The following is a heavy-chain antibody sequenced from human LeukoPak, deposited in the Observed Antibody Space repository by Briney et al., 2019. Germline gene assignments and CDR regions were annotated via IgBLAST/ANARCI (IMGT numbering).Heavy chain of an antibody. V-gene: IGHV3-33*08. CDR2: IWYDGSSK. CDR1: GFTLSTYW. CDR3: ARDFELSH. J-gene: IGHJ4*02. D-gene: IGHD3-16*02. Sequence: GGSLRLSCAASGFTLSTYWMSWVRQAPGKGLEWVALIWYDGSSKHYADSVRGRFTISRDNSKNTLYLQMNSLRAEDTAVYYCARDFELSHWGQGTLVTVSS.